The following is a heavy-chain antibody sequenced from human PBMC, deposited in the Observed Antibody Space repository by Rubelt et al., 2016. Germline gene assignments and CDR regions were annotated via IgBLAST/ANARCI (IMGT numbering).Heavy chain of an antibody. J-gene: IGHJ4*02. Sequence: QQQLQESGPGLVKPSETLSLTCIVSGGSISGSSYYWGWIRQPPGKGLEWIASIYYSGSTYYNPSLKSRVTISVDTSKNQFSLKLSSVTAADTAVYYCARLSSGWYYFDYWGQGTLVTVSS. CDR3: ARLSSGWYYFDY. CDR2: IYYSGST. D-gene: IGHD6-19*01. V-gene: IGHV4-39*01. CDR1: GGSISGSSYY.